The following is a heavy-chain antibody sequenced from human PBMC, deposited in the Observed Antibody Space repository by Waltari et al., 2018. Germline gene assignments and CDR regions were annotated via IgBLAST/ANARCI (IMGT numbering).Heavy chain of an antibody. CDR3: AKDNDGYSYGLGNGMDV. V-gene: IGHV3-9*01. Sequence: EVQLVESGGGSVQPGRSLRLSCAASGFTFDDYAMHWVRQAPGKGLEWVSGISWNSGSIGYADSVKGRFTISRDNAKNSLYLQMNSLRAEDTALYYCAKDNDGYSYGLGNGMDVWGQGTTVTVSS. D-gene: IGHD5-18*01. CDR2: ISWNSGSI. J-gene: IGHJ6*02. CDR1: GFTFDDYA.